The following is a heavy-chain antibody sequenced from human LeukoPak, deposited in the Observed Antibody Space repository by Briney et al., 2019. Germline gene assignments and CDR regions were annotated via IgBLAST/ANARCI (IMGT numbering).Heavy chain of an antibody. CDR2: IKQDGSEK. V-gene: IGHV3-7*01. J-gene: IGHJ3*02. Sequence: GGSLRLSCAASGFTFSSSWMSWVRQAPGKGLEWVANIKQDGSEKYYVDSVKGRFTISRDNAKNSLYLQMNSLRAEDTAVYYCAGVYYDFWSGSSDAFDIWGQGTMVTVS. D-gene: IGHD3-3*01. CDR1: GFTFSSSW. CDR3: AGVYYDFWSGSSDAFDI.